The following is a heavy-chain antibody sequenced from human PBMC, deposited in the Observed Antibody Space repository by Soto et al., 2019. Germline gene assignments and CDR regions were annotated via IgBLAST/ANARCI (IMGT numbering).Heavy chain of an antibody. CDR2: IYHSGAT. Sequence: QLQLQESGSGLVKPSQTLSLTCAVSGGSISSGSYSWSWIRQPPGKGLEWIGYIYHSGATYYNPSLKSRVTISIDRSKNQFSLELSSVTAADTAAYYCARGALVVWNWFDPWGQGTLVTVSS. D-gene: IGHD3-22*01. CDR1: GGSISSGSYS. J-gene: IGHJ5*02. CDR3: ARGALVVWNWFDP. V-gene: IGHV4-30-2*01.